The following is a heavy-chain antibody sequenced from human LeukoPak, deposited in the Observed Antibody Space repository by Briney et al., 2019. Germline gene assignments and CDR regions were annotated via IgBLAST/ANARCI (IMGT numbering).Heavy chain of an antibody. V-gene: IGHV3-30-3*01. D-gene: IGHD3-3*01. Sequence: PGGSLRLSCTASGFTFSSYAMHWVRKAPGKGLEWVAVISYDGSNKYYADSVKGRFTISRDNSKNTLYLQMNSLRAEDTAVYYCARGLHPHITIFGVVPSYYFDYWGQGTLVTVSS. CDR2: ISYDGSNK. CDR3: ARGLHPHITIFGVVPSYYFDY. J-gene: IGHJ4*02. CDR1: GFTFSSYA.